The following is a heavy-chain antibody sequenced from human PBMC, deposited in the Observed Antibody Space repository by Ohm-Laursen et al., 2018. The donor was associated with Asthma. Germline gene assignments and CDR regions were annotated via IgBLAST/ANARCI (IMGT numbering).Heavy chain of an antibody. J-gene: IGHJ5*02. CDR3: ARQIFTIFGVVREDNWFDP. CDR1: GGSISSGDYY. D-gene: IGHD3-3*01. V-gene: IGHV4-30-4*01. CDR2: IYYSGST. Sequence: TLSLTCTVSGGSISSGDYYWSWIRQPPGKGLEWIGYIYYSGSTYYNPSLKSRVTISVDTSKNQFSLKLSSVTAADTAVYYCARQIFTIFGVVREDNWFDPWGQGTLVTVSS.